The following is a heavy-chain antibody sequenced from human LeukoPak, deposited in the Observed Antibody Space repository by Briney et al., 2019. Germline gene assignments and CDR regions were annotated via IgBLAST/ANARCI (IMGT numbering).Heavy chain of an antibody. CDR3: ARGITFGGVIVNVFDI. D-gene: IGHD3-16*02. J-gene: IGHJ3*02. Sequence: GASVKVSCKVSGYTLTELSMHWVRQAPGKGLEWMGGFDPEDGETIYAQKFQGRVTMTEDTSTDTAYMELSSLRSEGTAVYYCARGITFGGVIVNVFDIWGQGTMVTVSS. CDR2: FDPEDGET. CDR1: GYTLTELS. V-gene: IGHV1-24*01.